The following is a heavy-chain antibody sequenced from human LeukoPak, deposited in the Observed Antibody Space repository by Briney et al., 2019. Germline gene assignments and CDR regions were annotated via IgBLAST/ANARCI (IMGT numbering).Heavy chain of an antibody. CDR3: ARDLDYGDDY. D-gene: IGHD4-17*01. CDR2: ISSSSSYI. CDR1: GFTFSSYA. Sequence: GGSLRLSCAASGFTFSSYAMSWVRQAPGKGLEWVSSISSSSSYIYYADSVKGRFTISRDNAKNSLYLQMNSLRAEDTAVYYCARDLDYGDDYWGQGTLVTVSS. J-gene: IGHJ4*02. V-gene: IGHV3-21*01.